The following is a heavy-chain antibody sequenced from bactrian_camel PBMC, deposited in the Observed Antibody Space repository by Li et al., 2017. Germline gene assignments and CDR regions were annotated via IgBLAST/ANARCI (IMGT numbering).Heavy chain of an antibody. CDR1: GFTVSANY. Sequence: VQLVESGGGSVQVGGSLNLSCAVSGFTVSANYLSWVRQAPGKEREGVAFIDTSGGTNYAYSVAGRFTISRDNAKNTVYLQMNSLKPEDTAMYSCNPTGPWCWGYWGLGTQVTVSS. CDR2: IDTSGGT. D-gene: IGHD5*01. J-gene: IGHJ4*01. CDR3: NPTGPWCWGY. V-gene: IGHV3S10*01.